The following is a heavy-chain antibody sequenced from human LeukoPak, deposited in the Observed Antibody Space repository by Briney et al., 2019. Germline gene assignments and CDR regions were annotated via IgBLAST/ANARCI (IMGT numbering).Heavy chain of an antibody. CDR2: IYSGGST. CDR1: GFTFSDYG. J-gene: IGHJ3*02. V-gene: IGHV3-NL1*01. CDR3: ARDCGGDCSDAFDI. Sequence: GGSLRLSCAASGFTFSDYGMHWVRQAPGKGLEWVSVIYSGGSTYYADSVMGRFTISRDNSKNTLYLQMNSLRAEDTAVYYCARDCGGDCSDAFDIWGQGTMVTVSS. D-gene: IGHD2-21*02.